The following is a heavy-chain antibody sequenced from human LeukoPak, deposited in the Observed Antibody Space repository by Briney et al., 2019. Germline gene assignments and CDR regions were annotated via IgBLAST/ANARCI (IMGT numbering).Heavy chain of an antibody. CDR2: ISSGGTTI. Sequence: GGSLRLSCAASGFTFSSYEMNWVRQAPGKGLEWVSFISSGGTTIYYADSVKGRFTISRDNAQNSLFLQMNSLRAEDTAVYYCARDPEDYYDSSAYYDGFDMWGQGTMVTVSS. J-gene: IGHJ3*02. CDR3: ARDPEDYYDSSAYYDGFDM. CDR1: GFTFSSYE. V-gene: IGHV3-48*03. D-gene: IGHD3-22*01.